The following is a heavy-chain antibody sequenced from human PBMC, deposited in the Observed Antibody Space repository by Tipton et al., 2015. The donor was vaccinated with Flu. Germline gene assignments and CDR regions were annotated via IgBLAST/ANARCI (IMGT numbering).Heavy chain of an antibody. V-gene: IGHV3-33*01. CDR1: GFTFSSYG. CDR3: AREGYYYDSSGYFFYSFDY. CDR2: IWYDGSNK. J-gene: IGHJ4*02. Sequence: SLRLSCAASGFTFSSYGMHWVRQAPGKGLEWVAVIWYDGSNKYYADSVKGRFTISRDNSKNTLYLQMNSLRAEDTAVYYCAREGYYYDSSGYFFYSFDYWGQGTLVTASS. D-gene: IGHD3-22*01.